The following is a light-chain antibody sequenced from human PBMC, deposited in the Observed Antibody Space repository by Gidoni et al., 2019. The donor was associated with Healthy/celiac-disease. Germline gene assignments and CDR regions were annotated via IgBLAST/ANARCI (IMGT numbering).Light chain of an antibody. V-gene: IGLV1-40*01. CDR3: QSYDSSLSGSRV. J-gene: IGLJ3*02. CDR1: SSNIGAGYD. CDR2: GNS. Sequence: QSVLTQPPSVSGAPGQRVTISCTGSSSNIGAGYDVHWYQQFPGTAPKLLIYGNSNRPSGVPDRFSGSKSGTSASLAITGLQAEEEADYYCQSYDSSLSGSRVFGGGTKLTVL.